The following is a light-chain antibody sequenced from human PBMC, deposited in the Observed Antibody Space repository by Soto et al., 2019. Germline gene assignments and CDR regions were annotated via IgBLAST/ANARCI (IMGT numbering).Light chain of an antibody. Sequence: DIPMTQSPSSLSASVGDSVTIPCRASQNITKYLKWYQQRSGSAPRLLIHTASSLHSGVPPRFSGSLSGSDFTLTISTLQPEDLANYFGQQSFSTPYTCGHGTKVEI. CDR2: TAS. V-gene: IGKV1-39*01. CDR3: QQSFSTPYT. J-gene: IGKJ2*01. CDR1: QNITKY.